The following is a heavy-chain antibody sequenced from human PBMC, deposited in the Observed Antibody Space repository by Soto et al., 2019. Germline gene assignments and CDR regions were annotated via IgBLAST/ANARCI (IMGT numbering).Heavy chain of an antibody. CDR2: LSFDGSEK. V-gene: IGHV3-30*18. CDR3: VKDRVPGAYGHYYGMDV. D-gene: IGHD4-17*01. J-gene: IGHJ6*02. Sequence: QVQLVESGGGVVQPGRSLRLSCGASGFTFNNSGMHWVRQVLGKGLEWVAVLSFDGSEKYYADSVKGRFTISRDNSKNTLYLQMNSLRIEDAAVYHCVKDRVPGAYGHYYGMDVWGQGTTVTVSS. CDR1: GFTFNNSG.